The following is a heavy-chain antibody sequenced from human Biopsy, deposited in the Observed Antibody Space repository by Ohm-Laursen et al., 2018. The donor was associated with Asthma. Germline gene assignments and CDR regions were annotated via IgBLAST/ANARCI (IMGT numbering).Heavy chain of an antibody. CDR1: GFTFGNFW. D-gene: IGHD3-3*01. CDR2: INGDGSQK. J-gene: IGHJ6*02. Sequence: SLRLSCAASGFTFGNFWMSWGRQTPGKGLEWVATINGDGSQKSYVDPVTGRFTISRDNSKNSLHLEMNSLRDEDTAVYYCARMITIFGVVSRGMDVWGQGTTVTVSS. V-gene: IGHV3-7*01. CDR3: ARMITIFGVVSRGMDV.